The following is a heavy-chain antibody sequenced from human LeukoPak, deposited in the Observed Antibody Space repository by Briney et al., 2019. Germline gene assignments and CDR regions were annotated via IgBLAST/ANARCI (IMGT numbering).Heavy chain of an antibody. CDR2: IKIKTDGGTT. J-gene: IGHJ4*02. CDR3: TTIYDIV. D-gene: IGHD3-9*01. Sequence: PGRTLRLSCAASGVTFSNACMSWVCHAPRKGQERVCRIKIKTDGGTTYYPAPVKGRFTSSRAASNNTLYLQMTRLKTEDRDVYYCTTIYDIVWGQGTLVTVSS. V-gene: IGHV3-15*01. CDR1: GVTFSNAC.